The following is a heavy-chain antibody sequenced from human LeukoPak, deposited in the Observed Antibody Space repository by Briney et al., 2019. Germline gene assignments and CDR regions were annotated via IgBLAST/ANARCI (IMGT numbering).Heavy chain of an antibody. CDR3: ARASWDYDFWSGYYTYNWFDP. V-gene: IGHV1-18*01. Sequence: AASVKVSCKASGYTFTSYGISWVRQAPGQGLEWMGWISAYNGNTNYAQKLQGRVTMTTDTSTSTAYMELRSLRSDDTAVYYCARASWDYDFWSGYYTYNWFDPWGQGTLVTVSS. CDR1: GYTFTSYG. D-gene: IGHD3-3*01. J-gene: IGHJ5*02. CDR2: ISAYNGNT.